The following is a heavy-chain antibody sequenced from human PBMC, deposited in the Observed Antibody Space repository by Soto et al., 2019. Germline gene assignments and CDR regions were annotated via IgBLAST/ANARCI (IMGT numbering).Heavy chain of an antibody. J-gene: IGHJ4*02. CDR3: ARDRRTHGLLDY. CDR1: GGSISSGGYY. CDR2: IYYSGST. V-gene: IGHV4-31*03. Sequence: SDTLSLTCTVSGGSISSGGYYWSWIRQHPGKGLEWIGYIYYSGSTYYNPSLKSRVTISVDTSKNQFSLKLSSVTAADTAVYYCARDRRTHGLLDYWGQGTLVTVSS.